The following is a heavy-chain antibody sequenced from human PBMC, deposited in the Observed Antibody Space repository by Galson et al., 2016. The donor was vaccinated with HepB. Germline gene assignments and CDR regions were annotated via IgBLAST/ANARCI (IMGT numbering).Heavy chain of an antibody. V-gene: IGHV3-30*04. Sequence: SLRLSCAGSGFTFSGNTMHWVRQAPGKGLEWVAVISNDGGNKYYGESVRGRFTISRDNSKNMLYLQMNSLRGDDTAVYYCAREGGSSSWLDYWGQGTLVTASS. CDR2: ISNDGGNK. D-gene: IGHD6-19*01. J-gene: IGHJ4*02. CDR3: AREGGSSSWLDY. CDR1: GFTFSGNT.